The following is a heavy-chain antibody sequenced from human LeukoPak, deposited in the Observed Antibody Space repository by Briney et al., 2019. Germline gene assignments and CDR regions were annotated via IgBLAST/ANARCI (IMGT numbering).Heavy chain of an antibody. Sequence: ASVKVSCKVSGYTLTELSMHWVRQAPGKGLEWMGGFDPEDGETIYAQKFQGRVTMTEDTSTDTAYMELSSLRSEDTAVYYCATHSRGYSSSWYFGYWGQGTLVTVSS. CDR1: GYTLTELS. D-gene: IGHD6-13*01. CDR3: ATHSRGYSSSWYFGY. J-gene: IGHJ4*02. CDR2: FDPEDGET. V-gene: IGHV1-24*01.